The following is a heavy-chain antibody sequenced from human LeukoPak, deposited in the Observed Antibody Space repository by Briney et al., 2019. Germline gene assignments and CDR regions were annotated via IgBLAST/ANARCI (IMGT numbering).Heavy chain of an antibody. CDR2: TYTSGST. D-gene: IGHD5-18*01. J-gene: IGHJ5*02. CDR1: GGSISSYY. Sequence: SETLSLTCTVSGGSISSYYWSWLRQPAGKGLEWIGRTYTSGSTNYNPSLKRRVTMSVDTSKNQFSLKLSSVTAADTAVYYCARVVGTAMVTGWFDPWGQGTLITVSS. V-gene: IGHV4-4*07. CDR3: ARVVGTAMVTGWFDP.